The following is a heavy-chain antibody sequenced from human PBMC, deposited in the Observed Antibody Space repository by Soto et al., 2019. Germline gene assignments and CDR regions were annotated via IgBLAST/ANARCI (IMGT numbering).Heavy chain of an antibody. Sequence: QVQLQQWGAGLLKPSETLSLTCAVYGGSFSGYYWSWIRQPPGKGLEWIGEINHRGTTNHNPSLKSRVTMSVDTSKNQFSLKLSSVTPADTAVYYCARVLTKDYIWGSYLSFDYWGQGTLVTVSS. CDR1: GGSFSGYY. J-gene: IGHJ4*02. V-gene: IGHV4-34*01. CDR3: ARVLTKDYIWGSYLSFDY. CDR2: INHRGTT. D-gene: IGHD3-16*02.